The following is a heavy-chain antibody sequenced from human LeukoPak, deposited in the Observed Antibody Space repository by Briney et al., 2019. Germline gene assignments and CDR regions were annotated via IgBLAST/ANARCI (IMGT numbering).Heavy chain of an antibody. V-gene: IGHV3-7*03. CDR1: GFTFSNYW. CDR2: IKHDGSED. Sequence: GGSLRLSCAASGFTFSNYWMTWVRQAPGKGLEWVANIKHDGSEDYYLDSVKGRFTISRDNAKSSMWLQMNSLRDEDTAVYYCAKDLLQWQWLVYYYYYYMDVWGKGTTVTVSS. J-gene: IGHJ6*03. D-gene: IGHD6-19*01. CDR3: AKDLLQWQWLVYYYYYYMDV.